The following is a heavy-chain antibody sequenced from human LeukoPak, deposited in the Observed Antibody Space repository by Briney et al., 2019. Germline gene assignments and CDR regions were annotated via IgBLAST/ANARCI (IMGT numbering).Heavy chain of an antibody. CDR2: IYYSGNT. CDR1: GGSISSYY. D-gene: IGHD1-1*01. J-gene: IGHJ6*02. Sequence: PSETLSLTCTVSGGSISSYYWSWIRQPPGKGLEWIGYIYYSGNTNYNPSLKSRVTISVDTSKNQFSLKLSSVTAADTAVYYCARGTTTYYYYGMDVWGQGTTVTVSS. CDR3: ARGTTTYYYYGMDV. V-gene: IGHV4-59*01.